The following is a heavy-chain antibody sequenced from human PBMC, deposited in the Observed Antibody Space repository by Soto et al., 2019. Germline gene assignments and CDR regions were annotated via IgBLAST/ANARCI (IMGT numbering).Heavy chain of an antibody. V-gene: IGHV1-46*01. CDR3: ARGPDDSDVPRWDY. CDR1: GYTLTRFY. J-gene: IGHJ4*02. CDR2: INTRGGKT. D-gene: IGHD4-17*01. Sequence: QVQLVQSGAEVRKPGASVRLSCKASGYTLTRFYLHWVRQAPGQGLEWMGIINTRGGKTAYAQKVRGRRTVPRDTSTSTVYMELSNLRSEDTAIYYCARGPDDSDVPRWDYWGQGTRVTVSS.